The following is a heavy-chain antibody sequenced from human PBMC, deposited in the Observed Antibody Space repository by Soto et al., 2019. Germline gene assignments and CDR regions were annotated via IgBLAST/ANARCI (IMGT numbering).Heavy chain of an antibody. CDR3: ARFNRYCSGGTSPDSSAY. CDR2: IKQDGSDK. D-gene: IGHD2-15*01. J-gene: IGHJ4*02. V-gene: IGHV3-7*05. Sequence: GGSLILSCAASGFTFSSYWMTWVRQTPGKGLEWVANIKQDGSDKYYVDSVKGRFTISRDNAKNSLYVQMNSSVTAADTAVYYCARFNRYCSGGTSPDSSAYGGQGPRATAPS. CDR1: GFTFSSYW.